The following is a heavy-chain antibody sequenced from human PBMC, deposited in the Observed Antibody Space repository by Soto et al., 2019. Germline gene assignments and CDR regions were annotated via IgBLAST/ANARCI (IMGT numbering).Heavy chain of an antibody. D-gene: IGHD2-2*01. CDR1: GGTFSSYA. V-gene: IGHV1-69*13. CDR2: IIPIFGTA. J-gene: IGHJ3*02. CDR3: GRLRSTGGLAFDI. Sequence: GASVKVSCKASGGTFSSYAISWVRQAPGQGLEWMGGIIPIFGTANYAQKFQGRVTITADESTSTAYMELGSLGSEDTAVYYCGRLRSTGGLAFDIWGQGKMVPFSS.